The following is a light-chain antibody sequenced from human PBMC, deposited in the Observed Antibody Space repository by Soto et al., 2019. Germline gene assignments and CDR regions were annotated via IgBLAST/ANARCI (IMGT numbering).Light chain of an antibody. CDR3: MQALQTPA. J-gene: IGKJ2*01. CDR2: LCS. V-gene: IGKV2-28*01. CDR1: QSLLHSNGYNY. Sequence: DIVMTQSPLSLPVTPGEPASISCRSSQSLLHSNGYNYLDWYLQKPGQSPQLLIYLCSNRASGVPDRFSGSGSGTDSTLKISRVEAEDVGVYYCMQALQTPAFGQGTKLEIK.